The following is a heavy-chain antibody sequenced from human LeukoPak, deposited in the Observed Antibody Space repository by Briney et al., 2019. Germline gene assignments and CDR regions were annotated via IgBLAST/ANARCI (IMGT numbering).Heavy chain of an antibody. J-gene: IGHJ6*02. CDR2: ISGSGVTT. D-gene: IGHD1-26*01. Sequence: GGSLRLSCTASGFIFSTYAMSWVRQAPGKGLEWVSGISGSGVTTFYAESVKGRFTVSRDKSKNMVFLPMNSLTAEDTASYYCAKGLREKTYTGPLNYYSYYGMDVWGRGTTVTVYS. CDR1: GFIFSTYA. V-gene: IGHV3-23*01. CDR3: AKGLREKTYTGPLNYYSYYGMDV.